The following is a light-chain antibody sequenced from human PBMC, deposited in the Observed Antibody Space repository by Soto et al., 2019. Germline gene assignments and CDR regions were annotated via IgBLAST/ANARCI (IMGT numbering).Light chain of an antibody. V-gene: IGKV3-15*01. Sequence: VGLRDAPDTLSLSRGERATLSCRASQSIGYYLAWYQEKAGQAPRLLIYSTSTRATGIPARFSGSGSVTEFTLTISSLQSEDFAVYYRQQYNDWPPWTFGQGTKV. CDR2: STS. CDR1: QSIGYY. CDR3: QQYNDWPPWT. J-gene: IGKJ1*01.